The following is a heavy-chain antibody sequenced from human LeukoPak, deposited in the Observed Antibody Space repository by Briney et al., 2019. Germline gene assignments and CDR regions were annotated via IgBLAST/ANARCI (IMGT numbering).Heavy chain of an antibody. D-gene: IGHD3-22*01. CDR3: ARGAPEDSSGYPPGY. J-gene: IGHJ4*02. CDR2: INPSGGST. CDR1: GYTFTCYY. V-gene: IGHV1-46*01. Sequence: ASVKVSCKASGYTFTCYYMHWVRQAPGQGLEWMGIINPSGGSTSYAQKFQGRVTMTRDTSTSTVYMELSSLRSEDTAVYYCARGAPEDSSGYPPGYWGQGTLVTVSS.